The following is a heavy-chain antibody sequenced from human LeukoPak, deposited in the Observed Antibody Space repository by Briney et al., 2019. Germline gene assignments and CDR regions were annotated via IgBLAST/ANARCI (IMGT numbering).Heavy chain of an antibody. V-gene: IGHV4-59*08. J-gene: IGHJ6*02. Sequence: PSETLSLTCTVSGGSISAYVWSWIRQPPGKGLEWIGNIYDSQISSYNPSLKSRVTISLDTSQNQLSLDLSSVTAADTAVYYCARHSLVFYGSGSYFLNSMDVWGQGTTVTVSS. D-gene: IGHD3-10*01. CDR2: IYDSQIS. CDR3: ARHSLVFYGSGSYFLNSMDV. CDR1: GGSISAYV.